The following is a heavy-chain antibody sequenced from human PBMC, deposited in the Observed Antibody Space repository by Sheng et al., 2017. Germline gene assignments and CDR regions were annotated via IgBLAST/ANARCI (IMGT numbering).Heavy chain of an antibody. V-gene: IGHV4-4*07. D-gene: IGHD6-25*01. CDR3: ARGATSALWYFDL. Sequence: QVQLQESGPGLVKPSETLSLTCTVSGGSISSYYWSWIRQPAGRGLEWIGRLYSSGSTIYNPSLKSRVTMSVDTSKNQFSLKLNSVTAADTAVYYCARGATSALWYFDLWGRGTLVTVSS. J-gene: IGHJ2*01. CDR1: GGSISSYY. CDR2: LYSSGST.